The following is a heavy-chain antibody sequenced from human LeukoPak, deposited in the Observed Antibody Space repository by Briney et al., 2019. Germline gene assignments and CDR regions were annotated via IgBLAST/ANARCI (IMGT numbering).Heavy chain of an antibody. CDR1: GFTFSTYA. CDR3: AKHMYLRGVSPFDY. J-gene: IGHJ4*02. V-gene: IGHV3-23*01. CDR2: ISGTTGNT. Sequence: PGGSLRLSCAASGFTFSTYAMSWVRQSQGKGLEWVSAISGTTGNTFYADSVKGRFTISRDNSKNTLYLQMNSLRAEDTAVYYCAKHMYLRGVSPFDYWGQGTLVTVSS. D-gene: IGHD3-10*01.